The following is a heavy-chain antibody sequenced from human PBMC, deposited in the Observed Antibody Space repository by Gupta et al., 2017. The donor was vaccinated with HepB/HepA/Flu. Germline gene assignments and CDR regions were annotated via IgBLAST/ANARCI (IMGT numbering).Heavy chain of an antibody. J-gene: IGHJ6*03. V-gene: IGHV1-69*01. Sequence: QVQLVQSGAEVKKPGSSVKVSCKASGGTFSSYAISWVRQAPGQGLEWMGGIIPIFGTANYAQKFQGRVTITADESTSTAYMELSSLRSEDTAVYYCARSPRGSWYINYYYYYMDVWGKGTTVTVSS. D-gene: IGHD6-13*01. CDR1: GGTFSSYA. CDR3: ARSPRGSWYINYYYYYMDV. CDR2: IIPIFGTA.